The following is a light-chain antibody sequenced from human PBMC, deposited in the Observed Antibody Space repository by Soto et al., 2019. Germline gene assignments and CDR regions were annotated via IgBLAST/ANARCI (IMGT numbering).Light chain of an antibody. CDR2: DAS. CDR1: QSVSSH. Sequence: ERVLTQSPATLSLSPGERAPLSCRASQSVSSHLAWYQQKRGQAPRLLIYDASNRATGIPARFSGSGSGTDFTLTISSLEPEDFAVYYCQQRSNWPPTFGQGTRLEIK. V-gene: IGKV3-11*01. CDR3: QQRSNWPPT. J-gene: IGKJ5*01.